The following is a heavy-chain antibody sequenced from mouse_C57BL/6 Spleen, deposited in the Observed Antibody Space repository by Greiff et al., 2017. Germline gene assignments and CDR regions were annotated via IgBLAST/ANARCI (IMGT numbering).Heavy chain of an antibody. J-gene: IGHJ1*03. Sequence: EVQRVESGGGLVQPKGSLKLSCAASGFSFNTYAMNWVRQAPGKGLEWVARIRSKSNNYATYYADSVKDRFTISRDDSESMLYLQMNNLKTEDTAMYYCVRHEVYYYGSSFYWYFDVWGTGTTVTVSS. CDR1: GFSFNTYA. D-gene: IGHD1-1*01. CDR3: VRHEVYYYGSSFYWYFDV. CDR2: IRSKSNNYAT. V-gene: IGHV10-1*01.